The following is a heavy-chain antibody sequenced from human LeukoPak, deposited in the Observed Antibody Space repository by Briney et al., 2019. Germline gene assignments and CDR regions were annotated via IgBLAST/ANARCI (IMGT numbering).Heavy chain of an antibody. CDR1: GGSISSGSYY. CDR3: ARGYCSSTSCYEKWFDP. J-gene: IGHJ5*02. V-gene: IGHV4-61*02. D-gene: IGHD2-2*01. Sequence: PPETLSLTCTVSGGSISSGSYYWSWLRQPAGKGLEWIGRIYTRGSTNYNPSLESRVTISVDTSKNQFSLKLSSVTAADTAVYYCARGYCSSTSCYEKWFDPWGQGTLVTVSS. CDR2: IYTRGST.